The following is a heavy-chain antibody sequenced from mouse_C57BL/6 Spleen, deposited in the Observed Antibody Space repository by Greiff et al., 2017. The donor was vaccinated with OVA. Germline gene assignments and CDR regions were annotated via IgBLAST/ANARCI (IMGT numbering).Heavy chain of an antibody. D-gene: IGHD4-1*01. CDR3: ARELGRVYYAMDY. CDR1: GYTFTDYN. Sequence: EVQLQQSGPELVKPGASVKIPCKASGYTFTDYNMDWVKQSHGKSLEWIGDINPNNGGTIYNQKFKGKATLTVDKSSSTAYMELRSLTCEDTAVYYCARELGRVYYAMDYWGQGTSVTVSS. V-gene: IGHV1-18*01. J-gene: IGHJ4*01. CDR2: INPNNGGT.